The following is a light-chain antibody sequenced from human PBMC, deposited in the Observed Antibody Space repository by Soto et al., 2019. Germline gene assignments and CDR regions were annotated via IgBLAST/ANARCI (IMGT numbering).Light chain of an antibody. J-gene: IGLJ1*01. Sequence: KAPKLIIYDVTHRPSGVSERFSGSKSGFTASLTISGLQAEDESHYYCSSFTSISTYVFGTGTKVTVL. CDR3: SSFTSISTYV. CDR2: DVT. V-gene: IGLV2-14*01.